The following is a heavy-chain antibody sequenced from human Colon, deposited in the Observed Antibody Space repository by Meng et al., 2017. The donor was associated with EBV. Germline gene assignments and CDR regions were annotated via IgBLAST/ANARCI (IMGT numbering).Heavy chain of an antibody. CDR2: LYYSGST. CDR3: ARRGSRSGWYAYDY. Sequence: QLQLQESGPGLVKPSETLSLTCPVSGGSISSDTYYWGWIRQPPGKGLEWIGSLYYSGSTYSNPSLKSRVTISVDTSKNHFSLKLSSVTAADTAVYYCARRGSRSGWYAYDYWGQGTLVTVSS. V-gene: IGHV4-39*02. CDR1: GGSISSDTYY. J-gene: IGHJ4*02. D-gene: IGHD6-19*01.